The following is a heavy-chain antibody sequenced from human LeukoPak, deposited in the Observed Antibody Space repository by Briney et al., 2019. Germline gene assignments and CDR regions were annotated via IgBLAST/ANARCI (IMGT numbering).Heavy chain of an antibody. D-gene: IGHD2-15*01. CDR3: AQGGCSGGSCYPLGY. V-gene: IGHV4-34*01. CDR1: GGSFSGYY. CDR2: INHSGST. Sequence: SKTLSLTCAVYGGSFSGYYWSCIRQPPGKGLEWIGEINHSGSTNYNPSLKSRVTISVDTSKNQFSLKLSSVTAAETAAYYCAQGGCSGGSCYPLGYWGQGTLVTVSS. J-gene: IGHJ4*02.